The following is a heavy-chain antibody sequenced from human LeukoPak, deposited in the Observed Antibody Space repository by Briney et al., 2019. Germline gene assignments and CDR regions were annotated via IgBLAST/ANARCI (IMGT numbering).Heavy chain of an antibody. J-gene: IGHJ6*02. Sequence: GGSLRLSCAASGFTFSSYAMHWVRQAPGKGLEWVAVISYDGSNKYYADSVKGRLTISRDNPKNTLYLQMNSLRAEDTAVYYCARDALFIVATISGDAYGMDVWGQGTTVTVSS. CDR2: ISYDGSNK. D-gene: IGHD5-12*01. V-gene: IGHV3-30*01. CDR1: GFTFSSYA. CDR3: ARDALFIVATISGDAYGMDV.